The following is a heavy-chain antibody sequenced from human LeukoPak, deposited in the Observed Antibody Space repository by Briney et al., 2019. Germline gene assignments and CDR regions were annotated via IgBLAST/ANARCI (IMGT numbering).Heavy chain of an antibody. J-gene: IGHJ4*02. CDR1: GYTFTDYY. CDR3: ARDGSGSYGDY. D-gene: IGHD3-10*01. Sequence: ASVKVSCKASGYTFTDYYMHWVRQAPGQGLEWMGWINPNSGVTNYAQKFQGRVTMTRDTSINTAYMELSRLRSDDTAVYYCARDGSGSYGDYWGQGTLVTVSS. V-gene: IGHV1-2*02. CDR2: INPNSGVT.